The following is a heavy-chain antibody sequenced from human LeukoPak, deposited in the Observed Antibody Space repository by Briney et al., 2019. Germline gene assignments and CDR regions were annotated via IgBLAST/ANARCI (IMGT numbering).Heavy chain of an antibody. Sequence: PGGSLRLSCVASGFTFSSYAMSWVRQAPGKGLGWVSAISGGGGSTYYADSVKGRFTISRDNSKNTQYLQMNSLRAEDTGVYYCAKEGDGSGSFDFDYWGQGTLVTVSS. CDR3: AKEGDGSGSFDFDY. J-gene: IGHJ4*02. CDR1: GFTFSSYA. D-gene: IGHD3-10*01. V-gene: IGHV3-23*01. CDR2: ISGGGGST.